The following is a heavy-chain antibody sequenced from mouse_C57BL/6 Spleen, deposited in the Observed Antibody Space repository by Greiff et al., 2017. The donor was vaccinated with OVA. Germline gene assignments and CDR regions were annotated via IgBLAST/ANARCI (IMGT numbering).Heavy chain of an antibody. CDR3: ARERGYDWYFDV. V-gene: IGHV5-4*01. Sequence: EVQRVESGGGLVKPGGSLKLSCAASGFTFSSYAMSWVRQTPEKRLEWVATISDGGSYTYYPDNVKGRFTISRDNAKNNLYLQMSHLKSEDTAMYYCARERGYDWYFDVWGTGTTVTVSS. D-gene: IGHD2-2*01. CDR2: ISDGGSYT. CDR1: GFTFSSYA. J-gene: IGHJ1*03.